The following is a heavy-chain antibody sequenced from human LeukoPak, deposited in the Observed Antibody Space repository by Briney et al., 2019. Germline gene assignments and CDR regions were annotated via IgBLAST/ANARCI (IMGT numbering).Heavy chain of an antibody. CDR3: ARVDPKAPGDYS. Sequence: GGSLRLSCAASGFTFSSYEMNWVRQAPGKGLEWVSYISSSGSTIYYADSVKGRFTISRDNAKNALYVQMNNLRAEDTAVYYCARVDPKAPGDYSWGRGTLVTVSS. D-gene: IGHD2-2*03. J-gene: IGHJ4*02. CDR2: ISSSGSTI. V-gene: IGHV3-48*03. CDR1: GFTFSSYE.